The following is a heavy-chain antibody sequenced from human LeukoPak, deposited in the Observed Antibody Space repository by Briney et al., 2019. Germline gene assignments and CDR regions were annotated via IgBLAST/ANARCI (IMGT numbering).Heavy chain of an antibody. CDR3: ARDYGRSRDYGMDV. J-gene: IGHJ6*02. CDR2: INSDGSST. Sequence: GGSLRLSCAASGFTFSNYWMHWVRQAPGKGLVWVSRINSDGSSTTYADSVKGRFTNSRDNAKNTLYLQMNSLRAEDTAVYYCARDYGRSRDYGMDVWGQGTTVTVSS. V-gene: IGHV3-74*01. CDR1: GFTFSNYW. D-gene: IGHD3-10*01.